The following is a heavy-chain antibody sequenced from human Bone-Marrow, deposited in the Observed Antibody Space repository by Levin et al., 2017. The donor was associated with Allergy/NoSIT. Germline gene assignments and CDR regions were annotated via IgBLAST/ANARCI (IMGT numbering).Heavy chain of an antibody. CDR2: IYPGDSDT. D-gene: IGHD4-17*01. CDR1: GYSFTSYW. J-gene: IGHJ3*02. Sequence: GASVKVSCKGSGYSFTSYWIGWVRQMPGKGLEWMGIIYPGDSDTRYSPSFQGQVTISADKSISTAYLQWSSLKASDTAMYYCARSKSDYGEGAFDIWGQGTMVTVSS. V-gene: IGHV5-51*03. CDR3: ARSKSDYGEGAFDI.